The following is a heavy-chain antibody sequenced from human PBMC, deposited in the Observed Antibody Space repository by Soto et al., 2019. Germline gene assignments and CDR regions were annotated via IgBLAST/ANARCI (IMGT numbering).Heavy chain of an antibody. D-gene: IGHD5-12*01. CDR1: GGTFSNYP. V-gene: IGHV1-69*05. CDR3: ARGNHRWLQLWYFDL. Sequence: QVQLVQSGAEVKKPGSSVKVSCKASGGTFSNYPISWVRQAPGQGLEWMGGIIPIFGTVNYAQKFQGRVTXTXDXSTXRAYIELSSLRSEDTAVYYCARGNHRWLQLWYFDLWGRGTLVTVSS. CDR2: IIPIFGTV. J-gene: IGHJ2*01.